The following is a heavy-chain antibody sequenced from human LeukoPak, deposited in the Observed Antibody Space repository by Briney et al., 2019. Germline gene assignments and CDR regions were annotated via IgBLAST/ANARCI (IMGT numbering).Heavy chain of an antibody. D-gene: IGHD3-10*01. CDR2: IYYSGST. J-gene: IGHJ4*02. CDR3: ARGVLGYYGSGSYYSPDFDY. Sequence: SQTLSLTCTVSGGSISSGGYYWSWLRQHPGKGLEWIGYIYYSGSTYYNPSLKSRVTISVDTSKNQFSLKLSSVTAADTAVYYCARGVLGYYGSGSYYSPDFDYWGQGTLVTVSS. CDR1: GGSISSGGYY. V-gene: IGHV4-31*03.